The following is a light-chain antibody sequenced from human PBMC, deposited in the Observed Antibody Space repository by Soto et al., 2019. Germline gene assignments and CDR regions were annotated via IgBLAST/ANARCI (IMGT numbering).Light chain of an antibody. CDR2: GAS. Sequence: EIVFTQSPCTLSLSPGERVTLSCRASQNVRTNYLAWYQQKPGQAPRLLIYGASTRATGIPARFSGVGSGTEFTLTISSLQSEDFAVYYCQQYNKWPQTFGQGTRWRL. J-gene: IGKJ5*01. CDR3: QQYNKWPQT. CDR1: QNVRTN. V-gene: IGKV3-15*01.